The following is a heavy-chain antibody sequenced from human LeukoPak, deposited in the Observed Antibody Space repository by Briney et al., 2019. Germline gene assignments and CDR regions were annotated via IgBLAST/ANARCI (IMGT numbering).Heavy chain of an antibody. Sequence: PGRSLRLSCAASGFTFSSYGMHWVRQAPGKGLEWVAVIWYDGSNKYYADSVKGRFTISRDNSKNTLYLQMNSLRAEDTAVYYCARDSLGPGALDDSSGYTDYWGQGTLVTVSS. V-gene: IGHV3-33*01. D-gene: IGHD3-22*01. J-gene: IGHJ4*02. CDR1: GFTFSSYG. CDR3: ARDSLGPGALDDSSGYTDY. CDR2: IWYDGSNK.